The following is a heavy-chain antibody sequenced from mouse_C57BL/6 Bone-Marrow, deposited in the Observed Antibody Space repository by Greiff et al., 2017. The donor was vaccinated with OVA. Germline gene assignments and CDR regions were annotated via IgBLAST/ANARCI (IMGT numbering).Heavy chain of an antibody. CDR3: ARGGTTVAAGGWFAY. D-gene: IGHD1-1*01. Sequence: QVQLQQPGAELVMPGASVKLSCKASGYTFTSYWMHWVKQRPGQGLEWIGEIDPSDSYTNYNQKFKGKSTLTVDKSSSTAYMPLSSLTSEDSAVYYCARGGTTVAAGGWFAYWGQGTLVTVSA. CDR2: IDPSDSYT. J-gene: IGHJ3*01. CDR1: GYTFTSYW. V-gene: IGHV1-69*01.